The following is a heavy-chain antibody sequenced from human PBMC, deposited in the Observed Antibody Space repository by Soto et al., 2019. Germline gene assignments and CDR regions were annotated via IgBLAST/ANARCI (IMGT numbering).Heavy chain of an antibody. D-gene: IGHD3-16*01. CDR2: VNSDGDTT. CDR3: ASNYAYAEGYYVYGIDV. J-gene: IGHJ6*01. Sequence: EVQLVESGGGLVQPGGSLRLSCAASGFTFRNYWMHWVRQAPGKGLVWVSRVNSDGDTTYYADSVKGRFTISRDNAKNTLHLQMNSLGAEDTAVYYCASNYAYAEGYYVYGIDVW. CDR1: GFTFRNYW. V-gene: IGHV3-74*01.